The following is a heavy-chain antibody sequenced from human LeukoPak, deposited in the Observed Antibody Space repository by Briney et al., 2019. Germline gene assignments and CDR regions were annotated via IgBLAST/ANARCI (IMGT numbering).Heavy chain of an antibody. D-gene: IGHD3-10*01. CDR2: IKSKTDGGTT. CDR3: TTLATMVRGVDY. J-gene: IGHJ4*02. Sequence: GGSLRLSCAASGFTFSNAWMSWVRQAPGKGLEWVGRIKSKTDGGTTDYAAPVKGRFTISRDDSKNTLYLQMNSLKTEDTAVYYCTTLATMVRGVDYWGQGTLVTVSS. CDR1: GFTFSNAW. V-gene: IGHV3-15*01.